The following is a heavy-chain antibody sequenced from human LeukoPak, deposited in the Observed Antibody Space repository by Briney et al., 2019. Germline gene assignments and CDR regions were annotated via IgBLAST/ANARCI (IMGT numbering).Heavy chain of an antibody. D-gene: IGHD1-26*01. Sequence: GGSLRLSCAASGFTFSSYEMNWVRQAPGKGLEWVSYISSSGSTIYYADSVKGRFTISRDNAKNSLYLQRNSLRAEDTALYYCARGRYSGSYLLDYWGQGTLVTVSS. CDR3: ARGRYSGSYLLDY. CDR2: ISSSGSTI. J-gene: IGHJ4*02. V-gene: IGHV3-48*03. CDR1: GFTFSSYE.